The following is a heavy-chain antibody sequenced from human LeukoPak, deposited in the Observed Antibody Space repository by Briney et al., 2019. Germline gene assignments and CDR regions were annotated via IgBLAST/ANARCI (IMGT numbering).Heavy chain of an antibody. V-gene: IGHV3-66*01. CDR1: GFTVSSNY. CDR3: ARDRYYDSSGKITDY. J-gene: IGHJ4*02. Sequence: GGSLRLSCAASGFTVSSNYMSWVRQAPGKGLEWVSVIYSGGSTYYADSVKGRSTISRDNSKNTLYLQMNSLRAEDTAVYYCARDRYYDSSGKITDYWGQGTLVTVSS. CDR2: IYSGGST. D-gene: IGHD3-22*01.